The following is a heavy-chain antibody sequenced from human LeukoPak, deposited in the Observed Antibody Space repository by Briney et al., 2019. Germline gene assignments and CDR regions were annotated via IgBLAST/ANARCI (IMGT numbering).Heavy chain of an antibody. CDR3: AREGIAAAAPFDY. D-gene: IGHD6-13*01. V-gene: IGHV4-4*07. CDR2: IYTSGST. Sequence: SETLSLICTLSGGSISSYYWSWLRQPAGKGLEWIGRIYTSGSTNYNPSLKSRVTMSVDTSKNQFSLKLSSVTAADTAVYYCAREGIAAAAPFDYWGQGTLVTVSS. CDR1: GGSISSYY. J-gene: IGHJ4*02.